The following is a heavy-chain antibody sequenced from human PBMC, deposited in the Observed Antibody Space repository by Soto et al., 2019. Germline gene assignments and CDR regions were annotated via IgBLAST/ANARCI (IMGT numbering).Heavy chain of an antibody. CDR3: ARERNYYDSSDPGPFDY. CDR1: GGSLGSSSYY. Sequence: PSETLSLTCTVSGGSLGSSSYYWGWIRQSPGKGLEWIGNIYYSGNTFYNPSLKSRVTISVDTSKNQFSLQLNSVTPEDTAVYYCARERNYYDSSDPGPFDYWGQGTLVTVSS. D-gene: IGHD3-22*01. J-gene: IGHJ4*02. V-gene: IGHV4-39*02. CDR2: IYYSGNT.